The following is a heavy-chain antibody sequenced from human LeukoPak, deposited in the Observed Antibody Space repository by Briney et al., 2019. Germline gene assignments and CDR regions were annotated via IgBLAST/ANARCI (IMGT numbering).Heavy chain of an antibody. CDR1: GGSISSSSYY. CDR2: IYYSATT. CDR3: ARDAGGLRLGELWD. J-gene: IGHJ4*02. Sequence: KPSETLSLTCTVSGGSISSSSYYWGWLRQPPGKGLEWIGSIYYSATTYYHPSLNSRVTISVHTSKNQFSLKLSSVTAADTAVYYCARDAGGLRLGELWDWGQGTLVTVSS. V-gene: IGHV4-39*07. D-gene: IGHD3-16*01.